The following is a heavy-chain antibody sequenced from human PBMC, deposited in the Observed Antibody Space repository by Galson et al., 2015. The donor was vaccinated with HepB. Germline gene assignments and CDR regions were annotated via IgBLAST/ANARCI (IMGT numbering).Heavy chain of an antibody. V-gene: IGHV1-69*02. CDR2: IIPILGIA. Sequence: SVKVSCKASGGTFSSYTISWVRQAPGQGLEWMGRIIPILGIANYAQKFQGRVTITADKSTSTAYMELSSLRSEDTAVYYCARGSTTHIAAAGEFDYWGQGTLVTVSS. CDR3: ARGSTTHIAAAGEFDY. J-gene: IGHJ4*02. D-gene: IGHD6-13*01. CDR1: GGTFSSYT.